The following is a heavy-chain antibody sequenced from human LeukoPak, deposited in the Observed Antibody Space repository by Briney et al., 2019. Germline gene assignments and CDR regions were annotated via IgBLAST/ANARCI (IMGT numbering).Heavy chain of an antibody. CDR3: AKVIRAMVIGFDY. CDR1: GGTFSSYA. V-gene: IGHV1-69*01. Sequence: VASVKVSCKASGGTFSSYAISWVRQAPGQGLEWMGGIIPIFGTANYAQKFQGRVTITADESTSTAYMELSSLRAEDTAVYYCAKVIRAMVIGFDYWGQGTLVTVSS. CDR2: IIPIFGTA. J-gene: IGHJ4*02. D-gene: IGHD5-18*01.